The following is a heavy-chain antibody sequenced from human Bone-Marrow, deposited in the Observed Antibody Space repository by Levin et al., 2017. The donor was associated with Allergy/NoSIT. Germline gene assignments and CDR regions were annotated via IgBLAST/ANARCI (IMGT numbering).Heavy chain of an antibody. V-gene: IGHV3-7*05. CDR3: VNWGSY. CDR1: GFSLSSYW. J-gene: IGHJ4*02. D-gene: IGHD3-16*01. CDR2: IKKDGSAK. Sequence: GGSLRLSCEVSGFSLSSYWMSWVRQAPGKGLEWVAKIKKDGSAKFYADSVKGRFTISRDNAKNSLYLQMNNLRVEDTAVYYCVNWGSYWGRGTLVTVSS.